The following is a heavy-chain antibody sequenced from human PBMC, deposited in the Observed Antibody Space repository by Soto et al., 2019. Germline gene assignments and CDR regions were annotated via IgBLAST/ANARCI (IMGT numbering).Heavy chain of an antibody. D-gene: IGHD3-9*01. J-gene: IGHJ5*02. CDR3: ARERYFDWSKPNWFDP. Sequence: ASVEVSCKASGYTFTSYGLCWVRQAPGQGLEWMGWISAYNGNTNYAQKLQGRVTMTTDTSTSTAYMELRSLRSDDTAVYYCARERYFDWSKPNWFDPWGQGTLVTVS. CDR2: ISAYNGNT. CDR1: GYTFTSYG. V-gene: IGHV1-18*01.